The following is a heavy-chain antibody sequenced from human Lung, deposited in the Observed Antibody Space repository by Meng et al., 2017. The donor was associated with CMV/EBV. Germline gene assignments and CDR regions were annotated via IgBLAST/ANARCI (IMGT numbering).Heavy chain of an antibody. CDR3: AKEGSEASLGWLDH. CDR2: ITWYGGNT. V-gene: IGHV3-43D*03. Sequence: ESXKISXAASGFTLDDHAMHWVRQRPGKGLEWVSLITWYGGNTYYADSVKCRFTISRDNSKNSLYLQMNSLGTEDTALYYCAKEGSEASLGWLDHWGQGTLVTVSS. D-gene: IGHD2-15*01. CDR1: GFTLDDHA. J-gene: IGHJ5*02.